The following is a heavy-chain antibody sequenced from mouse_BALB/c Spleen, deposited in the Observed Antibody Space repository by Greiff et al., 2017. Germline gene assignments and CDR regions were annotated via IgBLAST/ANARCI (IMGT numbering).Heavy chain of an antibody. V-gene: IGHV5-6-3*01. Sequence: EVKVVESGGGLVQPGGSLKLSCAASGFTFSSYGMSWVRQTPDKRLELVATINSNGGSTYYPDSVKGRFTISRDNAKNTLYLQMSSLKSEDTAMYYCARGRVFDYWGQGTTLTVSS. CDR3: ARGRVFDY. CDR1: GFTFSSYG. CDR2: INSNGGST. J-gene: IGHJ2*01.